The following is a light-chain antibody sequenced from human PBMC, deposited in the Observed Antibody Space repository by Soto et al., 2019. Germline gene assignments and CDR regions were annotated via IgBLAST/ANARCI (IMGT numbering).Light chain of an antibody. CDR3: QVWDSTSDHVV. Sequence: SYELTQPPSVSEAPGQTARITCEGNNIGSKNVHWYQQKPGQAPALVVYDDRGRPSGVPERLSGSNSGNTATLTISRVEAGDEADYYCQVWDSTSDHVVFGGGTKVTVL. J-gene: IGLJ2*01. CDR1: NIGSKN. CDR2: DDR. V-gene: IGLV3-21*02.